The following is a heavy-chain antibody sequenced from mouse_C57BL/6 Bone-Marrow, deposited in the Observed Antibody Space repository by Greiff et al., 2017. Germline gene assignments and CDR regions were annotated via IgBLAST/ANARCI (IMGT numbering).Heavy chain of an antibody. CDR2: LSTLAYSI. CDR1: GFTFSDYG. CDR3: ARTGHGFAY. J-gene: IGHJ3*01. Sequence: EVKVVESGGGLVQPGGSLKLSCAASGFTFSDYGMAWVRQAPRKGPEWVAFLSTLAYSIYYADTVTGRFTISRENAKNPLYLEMSRLGSEDTARYYCARTGHGFAYWGQGTLVTVSA. V-gene: IGHV5-15*01. D-gene: IGHD4-1*01.